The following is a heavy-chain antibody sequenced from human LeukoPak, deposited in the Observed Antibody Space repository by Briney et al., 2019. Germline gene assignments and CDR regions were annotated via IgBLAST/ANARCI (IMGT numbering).Heavy chain of an antibody. D-gene: IGHD2-15*01. J-gene: IGHJ3*02. V-gene: IGHV4-34*01. CDR3: ARGFHDIVVVVAATNAFDI. CDR2: INHSGST. Sequence: SETLSLTCTVSGGSISSYYWSWIRQPPGKGLEWIGEINHSGSTNYNPSLKSRVTISVDTSKNQFSLKLSSVTAADTAVYYCARGFHDIVVVVAATNAFDIWGQGTMVTVSS. CDR1: GGSISSYY.